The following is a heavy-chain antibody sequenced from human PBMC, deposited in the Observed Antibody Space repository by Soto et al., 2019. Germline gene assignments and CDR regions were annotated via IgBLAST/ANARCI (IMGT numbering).Heavy chain of an antibody. D-gene: IGHD4-17*01. J-gene: IGHJ4*02. CDR2: IYWDDDK. CDR3: AHRRAEVYGDFYFDC. V-gene: IGHV2-5*02. CDR1: GFSLSTSGVG. Sequence: QITLKESGPTLVKPTQTLTLTCTFSGFSLSTSGVGVGWIRQPPGKALEWLALIYWDDDKRYSPSLKSRLTITKDTSKYQVVLTMTNMDPVDTATYYCAHRRAEVYGDFYFDCWGQGTLVTVSS.